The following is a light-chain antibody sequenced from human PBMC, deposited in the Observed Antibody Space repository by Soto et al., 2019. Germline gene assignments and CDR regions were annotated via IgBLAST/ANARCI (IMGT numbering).Light chain of an antibody. J-gene: IGKJ1*01. CDR1: QSVRSN. V-gene: IGKV3-15*01. Sequence: EIVMTQSPATLSVSPGERATLSCRASQSVRSNLAWYQQKPGQAPRLLIYDASTRATGIPARFSGSGSGTEFTLTISSLQSEDFVVYYCQQYYKWPPRTFGQGTKVEIK. CDR3: QQYYKWPPRT. CDR2: DAS.